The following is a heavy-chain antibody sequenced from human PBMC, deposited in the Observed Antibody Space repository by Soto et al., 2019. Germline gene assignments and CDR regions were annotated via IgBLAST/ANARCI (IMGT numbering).Heavy chain of an antibody. CDR1: PQSTMPYD. CDR3: ARDRIGASGTEVALDS. V-gene: IGHV4-59*01. D-gene: IGHD1-26*01. J-gene: IGHJ3*01. CDR2: VTYSGRT. Sequence: SHKLSVPCTVSPQSTMPYDRRWACQAPRKGLEWIAYVTYSGRTVYNPSLQSRVTISLDTSKKQFSLKVYSVTSADTAVYYCARDRIGASGTEVALDSWGQGTRVT.